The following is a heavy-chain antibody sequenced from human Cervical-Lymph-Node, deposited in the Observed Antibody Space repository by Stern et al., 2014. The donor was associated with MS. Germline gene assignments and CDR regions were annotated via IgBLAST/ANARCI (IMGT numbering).Heavy chain of an antibody. D-gene: IGHD2-15*01. CDR2: SNPGDGTT. CDR3: ARSRVVARPLDY. J-gene: IGHJ4*02. Sequence: VQLVESGAEVKKPGASVRISCKTYGYTFTSYYMHWVRQAPGQGLEWMGISNPGDGTTRFVQKFQGRVTMTSDTSTSTVYMDLSSLTSEDTAVYYCARSRVVARPLDYWGQGTLVTVSS. V-gene: IGHV1-46*01. CDR1: GYTFTSYY.